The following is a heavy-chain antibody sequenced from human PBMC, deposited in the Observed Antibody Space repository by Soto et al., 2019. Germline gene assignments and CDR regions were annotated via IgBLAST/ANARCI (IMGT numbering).Heavy chain of an antibody. V-gene: IGHV1-3*01. CDR1: GYTFINYA. Sequence: GASVKVSCKTSGYTFINYAMHWVRQAPGQGLEWMGWINAGNGNTKYSPTFQDRITLSRDTSASTAYMDLSSLRSEDTAVYYCARGRAIGEFDYWGQGTLVTVSS. J-gene: IGHJ4*02. CDR3: ARGRAIGEFDY. CDR2: INAGNGNT. D-gene: IGHD3-3*01.